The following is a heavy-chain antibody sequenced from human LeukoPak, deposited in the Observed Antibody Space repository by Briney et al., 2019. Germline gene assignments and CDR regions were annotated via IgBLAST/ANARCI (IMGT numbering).Heavy chain of an antibody. CDR3: ARGSTYYDSSGQVPFDY. CDR1: GLTFSTYS. Sequence: GGSLRLSCAASGLTFSTYSMNWVRQAPGKGLEWVSYISSSSTIYYADSVKGRFTISRDNAKNSLYLQMNSLRAEDTAVYYCARGSTYYDSSGQVPFDYWGQGTLVTVSS. D-gene: IGHD3-22*01. V-gene: IGHV3-48*01. J-gene: IGHJ4*02. CDR2: ISSSSTI.